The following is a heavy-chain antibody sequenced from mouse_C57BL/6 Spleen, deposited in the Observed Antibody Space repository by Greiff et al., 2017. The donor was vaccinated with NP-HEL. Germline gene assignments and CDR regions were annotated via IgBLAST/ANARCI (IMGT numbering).Heavy chain of an antibody. CDR2: IRSKSNNYAT. CDR3: VRHFPGGAMDY. J-gene: IGHJ4*01. Sequence: EVKLMESGGGLVQPKGSLKLSCAASGFSFNTYAMNWVRQAPGKGLEWVARIRSKSNNYATYYADSVKDRFTISRDDSESMLYLQMNNLKTEDTAMYYCVRHFPGGAMDYWGQGTSVTVSS. V-gene: IGHV10-1*01. CDR1: GFSFNTYA.